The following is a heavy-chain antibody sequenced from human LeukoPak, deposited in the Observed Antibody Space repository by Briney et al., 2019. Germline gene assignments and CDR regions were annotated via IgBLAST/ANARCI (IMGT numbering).Heavy chain of an antibody. CDR1: GFTFSGYS. V-gene: IGHV3-21*01. D-gene: IGHD3-10*02. J-gene: IGHJ6*04. Sequence: PGGSLRLSCAASGFTFSGYSMNWVRQAPGKGLEWVSSISSSSRYIHYADSVKGRFTISRDNAKNSLYLQMNSLRAEDTAVYYCAELGITMIGGVWGKGTTVTISS. CDR3: AELGITMIGGV. CDR2: ISSSSRYI.